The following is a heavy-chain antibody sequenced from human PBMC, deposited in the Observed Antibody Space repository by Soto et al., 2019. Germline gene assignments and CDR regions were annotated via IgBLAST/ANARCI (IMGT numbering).Heavy chain of an antibody. V-gene: IGHV4-30-4*01. CDR2: IYYSGST. D-gene: IGHD2-2*01. CDR1: GGSISSGDYY. J-gene: IGHJ4*02. CDR3: ARAQEYCISTSCPFDY. Sequence: QVQLQESGPGLVKPSQTLSLTCTVSGGSISSGDYYWSWIRQPPGKGLEWIGYIYYSGSTYYNPSLKRRVNISVDTSKNQFSLKLSSVTAADTAVYYCARAQEYCISTSCPFDYWGQGTLVTVSS.